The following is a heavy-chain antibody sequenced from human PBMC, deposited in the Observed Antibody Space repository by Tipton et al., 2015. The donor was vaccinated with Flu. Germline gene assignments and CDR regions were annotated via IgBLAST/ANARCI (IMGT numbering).Heavy chain of an antibody. CDR3: ARGSDGDYVSLDYYYYGMDV. D-gene: IGHD4-17*01. V-gene: IGHV3-7*01. CDR1: GFTFSSYW. CDR2: IKQDGSEK. Sequence: SLRLSCAASGFTFSSYWMSWVHQAPGKGLEWVANIKQDGSEKYYVDSVKGRFTISRDNAKNSLYLQMNSLRAEDTAVYYCARGSDGDYVSLDYYYYGMDVWGQGTTVTVSS. J-gene: IGHJ6*02.